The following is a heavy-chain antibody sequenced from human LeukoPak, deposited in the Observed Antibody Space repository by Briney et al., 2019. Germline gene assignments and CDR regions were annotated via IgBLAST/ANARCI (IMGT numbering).Heavy chain of an antibody. V-gene: IGHV1-24*01. D-gene: IGHD1-7*01. J-gene: IGHJ5*02. CDR1: GYTLTELS. CDR2: FDPEDGET. CDR3: ARQSAGTTLDWFDP. Sequence: ASVKVSCKVSGYTLTELSMHWVRQAPGKGLEWMGGFDPEDGETIYAQKFQGRVTMTEDTSTDTAYMELSSLRSEDTAVYYCARQSAGTTLDWFDPWGQGTLVTVSS.